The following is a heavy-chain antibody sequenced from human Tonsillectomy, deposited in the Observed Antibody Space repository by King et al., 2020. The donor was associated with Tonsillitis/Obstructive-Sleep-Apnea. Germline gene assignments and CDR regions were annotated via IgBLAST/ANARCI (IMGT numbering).Heavy chain of an antibody. J-gene: IGHJ4*02. V-gene: IGHV3-21*01. CDR1: GFTFSSYS. D-gene: IGHD3-9*01. Sequence: QLVQSGGGLVKPGGSLRLSCAASGFTFSSYSMNWVRQAPGKGLEWVSSIICGSSYIYYADSVKGRFTISRDNAKNSLYLQMNSLRAEDTAVYYCARESGYDILTGYYRTFDYWGQGTLVTVSS. CDR3: ARESGYDILTGYYRTFDY. CDR2: IICGSSYI.